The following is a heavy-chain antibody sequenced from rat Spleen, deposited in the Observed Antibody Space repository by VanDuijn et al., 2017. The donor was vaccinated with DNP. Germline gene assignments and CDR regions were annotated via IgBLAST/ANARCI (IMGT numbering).Heavy chain of an antibody. CDR3: TRGGTYYFDY. V-gene: IGHV5S10*01. CDR2: IIYGGDRT. D-gene: IGHD1-11*01. CDR1: GFTFSNYY. J-gene: IGHJ2*01. Sequence: EVKLVESGGGLVQPGRSLKLSCAASGFTFSNYYMAWVRQAPKKGLDWVASIIYGGDRTYYRDSVRGRFIASRDNAKSTLYLQMNSLRSEDTATYYCTRGGTYYFDYWGQGFMVTVSS.